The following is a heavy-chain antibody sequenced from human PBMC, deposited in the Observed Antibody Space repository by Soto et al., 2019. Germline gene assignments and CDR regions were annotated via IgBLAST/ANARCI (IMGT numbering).Heavy chain of an antibody. Sequence: GASVKVSCKASGYTFTSYGISWVRQAPGQGLEWMGWISAYNGNTNYAQKLQGRATMTTDTSTSTAYMELRSLRSDDTAVYYCARSPIVVVVAATPDNWFDPWGQGTLVTVSS. J-gene: IGHJ5*02. D-gene: IGHD2-15*01. CDR1: GYTFTSYG. CDR2: ISAYNGNT. CDR3: ARSPIVVVVAATPDNWFDP. V-gene: IGHV1-18*04.